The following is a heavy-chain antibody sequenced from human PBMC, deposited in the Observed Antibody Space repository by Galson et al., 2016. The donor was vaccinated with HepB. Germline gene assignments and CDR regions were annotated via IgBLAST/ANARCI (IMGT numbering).Heavy chain of an antibody. CDR2: ISPRGNTV. Sequence: SLRLSCAASGFTFSRYDINWVRQAPGKRLEWLSYISPRGNTVYYADSVEGRFTISRDNAKSSVYLQMNGLRVEDTAVYYCARPAGPYSFGMDVWGQGTAVTVSS. J-gene: IGHJ6*02. CDR3: ARPAGPYSFGMDV. CDR1: GFTFSRYD. V-gene: IGHV3-48*03.